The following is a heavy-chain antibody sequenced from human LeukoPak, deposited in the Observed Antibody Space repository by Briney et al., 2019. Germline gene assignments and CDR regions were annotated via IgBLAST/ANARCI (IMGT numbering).Heavy chain of an antibody. D-gene: IGHD6-6*01. J-gene: IGHJ4*02. V-gene: IGHV4-39*02. CDR3: ARDLYQLLDY. CDR1: GASISSSSYY. CDR2: IYYSGST. Sequence: DPSETLSLTCTVSGASISSSSYYWGWIRQPPGKGLEWIGSIYYSGSTYYNPSLKSRVTISVDTSKNQFSLKLSSVTAADTAVYYCARDLYQLLDYWGQGTLVTVSS.